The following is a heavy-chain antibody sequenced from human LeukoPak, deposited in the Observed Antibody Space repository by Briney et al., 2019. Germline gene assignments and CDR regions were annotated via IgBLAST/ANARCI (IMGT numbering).Heavy chain of an antibody. V-gene: IGHV3-21*05. Sequence: GGSLRLSCAASGFTFGSYEMNWVRQAPGKGLEWVSYISSSSDYIYYADSVKGRFTISRDNAKNSLYLQMNSLRAEDTAVYYCASIEQWAYYYMDVWGKGTTVTVSS. D-gene: IGHD1-26*01. J-gene: IGHJ6*03. CDR2: ISSSSDYI. CDR3: ASIEQWAYYYMDV. CDR1: GFTFGSYE.